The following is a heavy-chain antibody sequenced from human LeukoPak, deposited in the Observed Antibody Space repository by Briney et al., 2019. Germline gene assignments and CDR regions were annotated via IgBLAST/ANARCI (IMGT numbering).Heavy chain of an antibody. CDR2: IYYSGST. V-gene: IGHV4-61*08. CDR1: GGSISSGGYY. Sequence: SQTLSLTCTVSGGSISSGGYYWSWIRQPPGTGLEWIGYIYYSGSTNYNPSLKSRVTVSVDTSKNQFSLKLSSVTAADTAVYYCARHYSSSWEEKTFDYWGQGTLVTVSS. CDR3: ARHYSSSWEEKTFDY. D-gene: IGHD6-13*01. J-gene: IGHJ4*02.